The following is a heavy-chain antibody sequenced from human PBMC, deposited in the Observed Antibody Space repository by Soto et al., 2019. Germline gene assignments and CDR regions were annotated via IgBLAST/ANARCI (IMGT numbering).Heavy chain of an antibody. J-gene: IGHJ6*02. CDR3: AKWGSDYYDSSGYYYYYYGMDV. D-gene: IGHD3-22*01. V-gene: IGHV3-23*01. CDR1: GFTFSSYA. CDR2: ISGSGGST. Sequence: EVQLLESGGGLVQPGGSLRLSCAASGFTFSSYAMSWVRQAPGKGLEWVSAISGSGGSTYYADSVKGRFTISRDNSKNTLYLQMNSLRAEDTAVYYCAKWGSDYYDSSGYYYYYYGMDVWGQGTTVTVSS.